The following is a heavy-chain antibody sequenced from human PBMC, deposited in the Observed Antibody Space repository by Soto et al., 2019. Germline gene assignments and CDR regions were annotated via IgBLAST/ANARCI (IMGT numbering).Heavy chain of an antibody. CDR1: GFTVSDNY. J-gene: IGHJ6*02. V-gene: IGHV3-66*01. Sequence: EVQLVESGGGLVQPGGSLRLSCAASGFTVSDNYMSWVRQAPGKGLEWVSIIYGGGSTYYADSVKGRFTISRDNSKNTLFLQMNNLRAEDTAVYYCARDLFGNYGMDVWGQGTTVTVSS. D-gene: IGHD3-10*01. CDR3: ARDLFGNYGMDV. CDR2: IYGGGST.